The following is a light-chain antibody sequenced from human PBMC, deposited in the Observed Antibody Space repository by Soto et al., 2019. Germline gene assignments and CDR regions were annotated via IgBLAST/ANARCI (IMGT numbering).Light chain of an antibody. J-gene: IGLJ2*01. CDR1: SSNIGNNY. CDR3: GTWDSSLGAVV. CDR2: DNN. Sequence: QSVLTQPPSVSAAPGQKVTISCSGSSSNIGNNYVSWYQQLPGTAPKLLIYDNNNRPSGIPDRFSGSKSGSSATLGITGLQTGDEADYYCGTWDSSLGAVVFGGGTKLTVL. V-gene: IGLV1-51*01.